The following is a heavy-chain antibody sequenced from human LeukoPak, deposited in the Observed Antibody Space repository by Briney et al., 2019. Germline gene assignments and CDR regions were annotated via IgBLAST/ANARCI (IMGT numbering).Heavy chain of an antibody. J-gene: IGHJ4*02. CDR3: SRGEVDGPDFDY. D-gene: IGHD1-26*01. CDR2: INPNSAT. CDR1: GYTFTDYY. Sequence: GASVKVSCRASGYTFTDYYMHWVRQAPGQGLEWMGWINPNSATNYAQKFQGRVTMTRDTPTSTAYMELSRLTSDDMAVYYCSRGEVDGPDFDYXGXGTXVTVSS. V-gene: IGHV1-2*02.